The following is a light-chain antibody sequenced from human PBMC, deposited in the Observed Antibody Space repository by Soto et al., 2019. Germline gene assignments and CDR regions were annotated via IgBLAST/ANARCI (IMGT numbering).Light chain of an antibody. Sequence: EMVLTQSPGTLSLSPGERATLSCKASQSVTIRYLAWYQQKPGQAPRLLIYGASSRATGIPDRFSGSGSGTDFTLTISRLEPEDFAVYFCQQYNNSPEYTFGQGTKLEIK. CDR1: QSVTIRY. V-gene: IGKV3-20*01. CDR2: GAS. CDR3: QQYNNSPEYT. J-gene: IGKJ2*01.